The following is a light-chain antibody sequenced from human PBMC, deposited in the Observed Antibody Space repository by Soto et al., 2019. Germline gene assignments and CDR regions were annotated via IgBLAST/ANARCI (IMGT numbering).Light chain of an antibody. Sequence: AIQLPQSPSSLAASTGDRVTITCRASQGIASGLAWYQQKPGKAPKLLIQDASSLESGVPSRFIGSGSGTDFTLTISSLQPEDFATYHCQQVNSYPFTFGGGTKLEI. J-gene: IGKJ2*01. CDR1: QGIASG. CDR2: DAS. V-gene: IGKV1-13*02. CDR3: QQVNSYPFT.